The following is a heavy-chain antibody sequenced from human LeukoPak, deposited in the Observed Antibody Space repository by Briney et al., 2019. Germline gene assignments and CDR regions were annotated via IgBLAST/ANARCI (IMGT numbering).Heavy chain of an antibody. CDR1: GFTVSSNY. CDR2: IYSGGST. V-gene: IGHV3-66*02. CDR3: ARALEMADLDY. D-gene: IGHD5-24*01. J-gene: IGHJ4*02. Sequence: PGGSLRLSCAASGFTVSSNYMSWVRQAPGKGLEWVSVIYSGGSTYYADSVKGRFTISRDNSKNTLYLQMNSLRAEDTAVYYCARALEMADLDYWGQGTLVTVSS.